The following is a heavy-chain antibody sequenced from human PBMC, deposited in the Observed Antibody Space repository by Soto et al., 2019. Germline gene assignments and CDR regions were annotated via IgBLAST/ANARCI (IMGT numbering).Heavy chain of an antibody. J-gene: IGHJ4*02. CDR2: IYYSGST. CDR3: ARDQRCSSTSCYSGFDY. Sequence: PXXTLSLPFTVSGGSISSYYWGWIPQPPGKGLEWIGYIYYSGSTNYNPSLKSRVTISVDTSKNQFSLKLSSVTAADTAVYYCARDQRCSSTSCYSGFDYWGQGTLVTVSS. D-gene: IGHD2-2*01. V-gene: IGHV4-59*01. CDR1: GGSISSYY.